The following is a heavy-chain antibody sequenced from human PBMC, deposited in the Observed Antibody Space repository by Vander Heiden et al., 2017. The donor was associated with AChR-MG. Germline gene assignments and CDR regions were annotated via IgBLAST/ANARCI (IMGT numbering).Heavy chain of an antibody. CDR3: ARLGPIFGVVIHLYYYGMDV. CDR2: IYYSGST. V-gene: IGHV4-39*01. J-gene: IGHJ6*02. CDR1: GGSISSSSYY. D-gene: IGHD3-3*01. Sequence: QLQLQESGPGLVKPSETLSLTCTVPGGSISSSSYYWGWIRQPPGKGLEWIGSIYYSGSTYYNPSLKSRVTISVDTSKNQFSLKLSSVTAADTAVYYCARLGPIFGVVIHLYYYGMDVWGQGTTVTVSS.